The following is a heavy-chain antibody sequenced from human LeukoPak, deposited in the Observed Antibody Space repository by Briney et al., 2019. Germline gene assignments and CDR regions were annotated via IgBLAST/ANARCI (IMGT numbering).Heavy chain of an antibody. Sequence: SETLSLTCTVSGGSISSNYWSWIRQPPGKGLEWIGYIYYSGSTNYNPSLKSRVTISVDTSKNQFSLKLNSVTAADTAVYYCARNAVPYDSSGYYGDWGQGILVTVSS. D-gene: IGHD3-22*01. CDR2: IYYSGST. CDR3: ARNAVPYDSSGYYGD. CDR1: GGSISSNY. J-gene: IGHJ4*02. V-gene: IGHV4-59*01.